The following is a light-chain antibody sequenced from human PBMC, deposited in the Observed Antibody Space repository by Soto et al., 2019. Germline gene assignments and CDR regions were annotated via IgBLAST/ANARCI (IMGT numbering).Light chain of an antibody. CDR3: QQTMTFPLT. J-gene: IGKJ4*01. V-gene: IGKV1-12*01. Sequence: DIQMTQSPSSVSASVGDRVTITCRAGQGISSYLAWYQQKPGRAPKLLISAASSLQSGVPSRFSGSGSGTDFTLTISSLQPEDFATYYCQQTMTFPLTFGEGTKVEI. CDR1: QGISSY. CDR2: AAS.